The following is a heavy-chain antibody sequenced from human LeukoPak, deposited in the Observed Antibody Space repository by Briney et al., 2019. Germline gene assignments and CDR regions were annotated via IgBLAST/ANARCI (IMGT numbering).Heavy chain of an antibody. D-gene: IGHD6-13*01. Sequence: PSETLSLTCAVYGGSFSGYYWSWIRQPPGKGLEWIGEINHSGSTNYNPSLKSRVTISVDTSKNQFSLKLSSVTAADTAVYYCALIAAAGTVPIFDYWGQGTLVTVSS. V-gene: IGHV4-34*01. CDR1: GGSFSGYY. CDR3: ALIAAAGTVPIFDY. J-gene: IGHJ4*02. CDR2: INHSGST.